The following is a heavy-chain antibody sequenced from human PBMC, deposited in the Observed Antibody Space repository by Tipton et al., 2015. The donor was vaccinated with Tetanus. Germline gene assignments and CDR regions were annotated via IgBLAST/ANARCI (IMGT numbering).Heavy chain of an antibody. J-gene: IGHJ6*02. V-gene: IGHV3-74*01. CDR2: INSDGTST. CDR3: AKDITYGDNYYYGMDV. D-gene: IGHD4-17*01. CDR1: GFTFSSYW. Sequence: SLRLSCAASGFTFSSYWMHWVRQAPGKGLVWVSRINSDGTSTSYADSVKGRFTISRDNAKNSLYLQMISLRAEDTALYYCAKDITYGDNYYYGMDVWGQGTTVTVSS.